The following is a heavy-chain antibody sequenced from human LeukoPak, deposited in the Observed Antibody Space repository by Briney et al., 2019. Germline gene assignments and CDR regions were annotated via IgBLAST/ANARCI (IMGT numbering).Heavy chain of an antibody. V-gene: IGHV4-39*01. D-gene: IGHD1-1*01. J-gene: IGHJ4*02. CDR3: ARQNDRSHDY. Sequence: PSETLSLTCTVSGGSISRSSYYWGWIRQPPGKGLEWIGSIYYSGTTYSNPSLKSRVTISEDTSKNQFSLKLRSVTAADTAVYYCARQNDRSHDYWGQGTLVTVSS. CDR1: GGSISRSSYY. CDR2: IYYSGTT.